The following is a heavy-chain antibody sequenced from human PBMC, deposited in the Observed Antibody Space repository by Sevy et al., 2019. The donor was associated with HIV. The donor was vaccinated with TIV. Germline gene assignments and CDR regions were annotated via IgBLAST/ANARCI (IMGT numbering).Heavy chain of an antibody. J-gene: IGHJ4*02. CDR3: ARGPPGMHAFDY. CDR1: GYTFTSYD. Sequence: ASVNVSCKASGYTFTSYDINWVRQATGQGLEWMGWMHPNSGNTGYTQKFQGRVTMTRNTSISTAYMELSSLRSEDTAVYYCARGPPGMHAFDYWGQGTLVTVSS. CDR2: MHPNSGNT. V-gene: IGHV1-8*01.